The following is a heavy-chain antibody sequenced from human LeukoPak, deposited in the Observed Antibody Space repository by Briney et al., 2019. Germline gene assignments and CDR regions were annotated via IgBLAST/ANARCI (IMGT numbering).Heavy chain of an antibody. D-gene: IGHD4-17*01. V-gene: IGHV3-21*01. CDR3: AKDSLRSARFDY. J-gene: IGHJ4*02. CDR2: ISSSSSYI. Sequence: GGSLRLSCAASGFTFSSYSMNWVRQAPGKGLEWVSSISSSSSYIYYADSVKGRFTISRDNAKNSLYLQMNSLRAEDTAVYYCAKDSLRSARFDYWGQGTLVTVSS. CDR1: GFTFSSYS.